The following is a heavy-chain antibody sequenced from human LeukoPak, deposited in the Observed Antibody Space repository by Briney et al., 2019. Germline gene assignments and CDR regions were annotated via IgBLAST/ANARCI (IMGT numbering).Heavy chain of an antibody. CDR1: GGSISSGSYY. CDR2: IYTSGST. Sequence: SQTLSLTCTVSGGSISSGSYYWSWIRQPAGKGLEWIGRIYTSGSTDYNPSLKSRVTISVDTSKNLFSLNLNSVTAADTAVYFCASGASWSWELQAYWGQGILVTVSS. J-gene: IGHJ4*02. CDR3: ASGASWSWELQAY. V-gene: IGHV4-61*02. D-gene: IGHD1-26*01.